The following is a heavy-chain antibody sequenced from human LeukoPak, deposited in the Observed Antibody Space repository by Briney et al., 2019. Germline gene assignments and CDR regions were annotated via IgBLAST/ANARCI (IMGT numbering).Heavy chain of an antibody. Sequence: ASVKVSCKASEYTFIGYYMHWVRQAHGQGPEWMGWINPNGGATNYAQKFQGRVTMTRDTSISTAYMELSRLRSDDTAVYYCARVGLNAFDIWGQGTMVIVSS. CDR1: EYTFIGYY. CDR3: ARVGLNAFDI. J-gene: IGHJ3*02. CDR2: INPNGGAT. V-gene: IGHV1-2*02. D-gene: IGHD3-16*01.